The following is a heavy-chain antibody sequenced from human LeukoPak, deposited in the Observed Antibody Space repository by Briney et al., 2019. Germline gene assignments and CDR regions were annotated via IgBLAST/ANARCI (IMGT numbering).Heavy chain of an antibody. D-gene: IGHD3-10*01. CDR2: IKSKTDGGTT. V-gene: IGHV3-15*01. CDR3: TTSSITMVRGVITPLTPYYYYYMDV. J-gene: IGHJ6*03. Sequence: GGSLRLSCAASGFTFSNAWMSWIRQAPGKGLEWVGRIKSKTDGGTTDYAAPVKGRCTISTDASKNTLYLQMNSLKTEDTAVYYCTTSSITMVRGVITPLTPYYYYYMDVWGKGTTVTVSS. CDR1: GFTFSNAW.